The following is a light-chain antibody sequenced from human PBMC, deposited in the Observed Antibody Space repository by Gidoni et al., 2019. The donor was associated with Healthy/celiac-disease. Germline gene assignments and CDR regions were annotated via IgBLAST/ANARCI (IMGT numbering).Light chain of an antibody. V-gene: IGKV3-15*01. Sequence: DIVLTQSPATLSVSPGERANLSCRASQIGSSNLAWDQQKPGQAPRLLIYGASTRATGIPARFSGSGSGTEFTLTISSLQSEDFAVYYCQQYNSWPLTFGGGTKVEIK. CDR1: QIGSSN. CDR3: QQYNSWPLT. J-gene: IGKJ4*01. CDR2: GAS.